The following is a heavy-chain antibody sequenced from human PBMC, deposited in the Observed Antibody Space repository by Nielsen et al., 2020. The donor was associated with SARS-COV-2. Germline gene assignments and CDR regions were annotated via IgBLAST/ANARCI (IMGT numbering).Heavy chain of an antibody. Sequence: PSVKVSCKVSGGALTLFSMHWVRQAPGKGLEWMGEFDPQDGETCYAQKFQGRVTMTEDTSIDTAYLDLSGLRSDDTAVYYCATDSPIGVVIYALAHWGQGTPVTVSS. V-gene: IGHV1-24*01. D-gene: IGHD3-3*01. CDR3: ATDSPIGVVIYALAH. CDR2: FDPQDGET. J-gene: IGHJ4*02. CDR1: GGALTLFS.